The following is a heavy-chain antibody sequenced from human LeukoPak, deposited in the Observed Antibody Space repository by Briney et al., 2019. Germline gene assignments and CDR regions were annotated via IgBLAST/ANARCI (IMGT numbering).Heavy chain of an antibody. CDR1: GFTFSSYS. J-gene: IGHJ3*01. V-gene: IGHV3-48*04. CDR3: ARAGITMVRGLGAFDV. Sequence: GGSLRLSCAASGFTFSSYSMNWIRQAPGKGLEWVSYISSSSSTIYYADSVKGRFTISRDNAKNSLYLQMNSLRAEDTAVYYCARAGITMVRGLGAFDVWGQGTMVTVSS. D-gene: IGHD3-10*01. CDR2: ISSSSSTI.